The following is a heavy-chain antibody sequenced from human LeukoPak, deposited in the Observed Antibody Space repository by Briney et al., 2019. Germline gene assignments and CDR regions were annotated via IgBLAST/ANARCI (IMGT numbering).Heavy chain of an antibody. D-gene: IGHD5-18*01. J-gene: IGHJ4*02. Sequence: PGGSLRLSCVASGFTFSSKWMHWVRQAPGKGLVWVSRIKSDGSTTNYADFVKGRFTISRDNAKNTLYLQMNSLRAEDTAIYYCARGYIIGYDCWGQGSLVTVSS. CDR1: GFTFSSKW. CDR2: IKSDGSTT. V-gene: IGHV3-74*01. CDR3: ARGYIIGYDC.